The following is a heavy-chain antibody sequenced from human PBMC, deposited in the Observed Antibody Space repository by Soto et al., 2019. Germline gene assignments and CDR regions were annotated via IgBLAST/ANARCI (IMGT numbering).Heavy chain of an antibody. D-gene: IGHD3-22*01. CDR3: ARLTLAQDSSGYHIFDY. Sequence: GGSLRLSCAASGFTVSSNYMSWVRQAPGKGLEWVSVIYSGGSTYYADSVKGRFTISRHNSKNTLYLQMNSLRAEDTAVYYCARLTLAQDSSGYHIFDYWGLGTLVTVSS. CDR2: IYSGGST. V-gene: IGHV3-53*04. CDR1: GFTVSSNY. J-gene: IGHJ4*02.